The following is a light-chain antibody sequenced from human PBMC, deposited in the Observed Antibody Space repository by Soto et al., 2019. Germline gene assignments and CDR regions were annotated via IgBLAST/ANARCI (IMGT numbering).Light chain of an antibody. CDR2: DVS. CDR3: AVWDDSLNGRV. CDR1: SSDVGGYNY. V-gene: IGLV2-11*01. Sequence: QSVLTQPRSVSGSPGHSVTLSCTGTSSDVGGYNYISWYQHHPGKAPKVMIYDVSKRPSGVPDRFSGSKSGNTVSLTISGLQAEDEADYYCAVWDDSLNGRVFGGGTKVTVL. J-gene: IGLJ3*02.